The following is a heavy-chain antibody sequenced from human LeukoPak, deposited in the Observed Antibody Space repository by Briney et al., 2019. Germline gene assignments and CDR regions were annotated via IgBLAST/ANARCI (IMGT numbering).Heavy chain of an antibody. Sequence: SETLSLTCTVSGGSTSSYYWSWIRQPAGKGLEWIGRIYASGSTNYNPSLKSRVTLSVDTSKNQFSLKLSSVTAADTAVYYCAAYDSSGYYYFDYWGQGTLVTVSS. V-gene: IGHV4-4*07. CDR2: IYASGST. D-gene: IGHD3-22*01. CDR3: AAYDSSGYYYFDY. J-gene: IGHJ4*02. CDR1: GGSTSSYY.